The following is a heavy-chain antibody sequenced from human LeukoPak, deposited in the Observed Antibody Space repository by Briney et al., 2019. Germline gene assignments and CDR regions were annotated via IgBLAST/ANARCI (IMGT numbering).Heavy chain of an antibody. CDR1: GYTFTSYG. CDR3: ARVPTRFLEWLFFFDY. D-gene: IGHD3-3*01. J-gene: IGHJ4*02. CDR2: ISAYNGNT. V-gene: IGHV1-18*01. Sequence: ASVTVSCTASGYTFTSYGISWVRQAPGQGLEWMGWISAYNGNTNYAQKLQGRVTMTTDTSTSTAYMELRSLRSDDTAVYYCARVPTRFLEWLFFFDYWGQGTLVTVSS.